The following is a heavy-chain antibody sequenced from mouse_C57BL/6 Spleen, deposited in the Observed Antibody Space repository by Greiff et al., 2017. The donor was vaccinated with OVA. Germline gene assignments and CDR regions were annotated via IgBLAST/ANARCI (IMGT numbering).Heavy chain of an antibody. CDR1: GYTFTSYW. D-gene: IGHD2-1*01. CDR3: ARSSYYGNYGPWFAY. V-gene: IGHV1-69*01. Sequence: QVQLKQPGAELVMPGASVKLSCKASGYTFTSYWMHWVKQRPGQGLEWIGEIDPSDSYTNYNQKFKGKSTLTVDKSSSTAYMQLSSLTSEDSAVYYCARSSYYGNYGPWFAYWGQGTLVTVSA. CDR2: IDPSDSYT. J-gene: IGHJ3*01.